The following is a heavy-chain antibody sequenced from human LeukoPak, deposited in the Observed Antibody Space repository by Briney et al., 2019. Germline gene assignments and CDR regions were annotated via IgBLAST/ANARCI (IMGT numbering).Heavy chain of an antibody. Sequence: PGGSLRLSCAASGFSFSVFWMSWVRQAPGKGLEWVANINQDGSEKNYVDSVKGRFTISRDGAKNSLYLQTNSLRAEDAAVYYCAREQCSGNSCYYYWGQGTLVTVSS. CDR3: AREQCSGNSCYYY. D-gene: IGHD2-15*01. J-gene: IGHJ4*02. CDR2: INQDGSEK. V-gene: IGHV3-7*01. CDR1: GFSFSVFW.